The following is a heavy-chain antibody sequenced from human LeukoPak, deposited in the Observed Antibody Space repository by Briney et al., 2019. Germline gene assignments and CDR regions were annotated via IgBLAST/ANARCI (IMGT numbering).Heavy chain of an antibody. V-gene: IGHV3-11*01. CDR3: ARDALGSYDY. D-gene: IGHD3-10*01. CDR1: GFTFSDYY. Sequence: GGSLRLSCAASGFTFSDYYMSWIRQAPGKGLEWVSYISNTGSTMYYADSVKGRFTISRDNAKNTLYLQINSLRAEDTAVYYCARDALGSYDYWGQGALVTVSS. J-gene: IGHJ4*02. CDR2: ISNTGSTM.